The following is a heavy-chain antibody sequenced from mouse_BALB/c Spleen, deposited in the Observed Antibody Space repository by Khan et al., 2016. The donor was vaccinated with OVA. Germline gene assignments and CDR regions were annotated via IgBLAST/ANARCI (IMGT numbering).Heavy chain of an antibody. Sequence: EVQLVESGPGLVKPSQSLSLTCTVTGYSITSGYGWNWIRQFPGNKLEWMGYISYSGSTNYNPSLKSRISLTRDTSKNQFFLQLHSVTTEAPATYYCARTARIKYWGQGTTLTGSA. CDR3: ARTARIKY. CDR2: ISYSGST. CDR1: GYSITSGYG. J-gene: IGHJ2*01. V-gene: IGHV3-2*02. D-gene: IGHD1-2*01.